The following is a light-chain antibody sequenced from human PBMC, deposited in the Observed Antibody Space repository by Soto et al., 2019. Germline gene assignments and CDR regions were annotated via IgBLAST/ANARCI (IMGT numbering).Light chain of an antibody. CDR1: QDISTF. J-gene: IGKJ1*01. CDR3: QQAYTFPRT. V-gene: IGKV1-12*01. Sequence: DIQMTQSPSSLSASVGTRVTITCQASQDISTFLNWYQQKPGKAPKLLIYGASSLQSGVPSRFSGSGSGTDFTLTISSLQPEDFATFYCQQAYTFPRTFGQGTKVEIQ. CDR2: GAS.